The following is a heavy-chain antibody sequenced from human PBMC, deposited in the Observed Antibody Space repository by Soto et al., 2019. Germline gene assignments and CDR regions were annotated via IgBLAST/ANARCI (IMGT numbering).Heavy chain of an antibody. CDR1: GYRFTSCY. CDR2: INPSGGST. J-gene: IGHJ5*02. Sequence: ASAKVSCKASGYRFTSCYMRWLRHAPGQGLEWMGIINPSGGSTSYAQKFQGRVTMTRDTSTSTVYMELSSLRSEDTAVYYCARDDTDSSSWYHWAQRPLVTVSS. V-gene: IGHV1-46*01. CDR3: ARDDTDSSSWYH. D-gene: IGHD6-13*01.